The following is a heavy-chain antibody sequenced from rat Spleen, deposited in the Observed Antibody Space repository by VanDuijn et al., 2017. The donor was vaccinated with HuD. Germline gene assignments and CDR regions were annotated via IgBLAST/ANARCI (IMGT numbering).Heavy chain of an antibody. CDR3: ARRATRVSDY. J-gene: IGHJ2*01. Sequence: EVQLQESGPGLVKPSQSLSLTCSVTGYSITSSYRWNWIRKFPGNKMEWMGYISYSGSTSYNPSLKSRISITRDTSKNQFFLQLNSVTTEDTATYYCARRATRVSDYWGQGVMVTVSS. V-gene: IGHV3-1*01. CDR2: ISYSGST. D-gene: IGHD1-4*01. CDR1: GYSITSSY.